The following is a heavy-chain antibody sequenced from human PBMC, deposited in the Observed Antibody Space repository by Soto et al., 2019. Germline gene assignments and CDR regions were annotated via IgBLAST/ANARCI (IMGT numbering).Heavy chain of an antibody. CDR2: IIPILGIA. CDR3: ATSEMATMEGLDY. J-gene: IGHJ4*02. D-gene: IGHD5-12*01. CDR1: GGTFSSYT. Sequence: QVQLVQSGAEVKKPGSSVKVSCKASGGTFSSYTISWVRQAPGQGLEWMGRIIPILGIANYAQKFQGRVTITADKSTSTAYMGLSSLRSEDTAVYYCATSEMATMEGLDYWGKGTLVTVSS. V-gene: IGHV1-69*02.